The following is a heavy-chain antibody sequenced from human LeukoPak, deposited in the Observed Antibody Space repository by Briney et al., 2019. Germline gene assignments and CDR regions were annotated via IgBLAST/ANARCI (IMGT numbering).Heavy chain of an antibody. V-gene: IGHV1-18*01. CDR3: ALAHSYYYYYYMDA. Sequence: GASVKVSCKASGYTFTSYGISWVRQAPGQGLEWMGWISAYNGNTNYAQKLQGRVTMTTDTSTSTAYMELRSLRSDDTAVYYCALAHSYYYYYYMDAWGKGTTVTVSS. CDR1: GYTFTSYG. CDR2: ISAYNGNT. J-gene: IGHJ6*03. D-gene: IGHD3-3*02.